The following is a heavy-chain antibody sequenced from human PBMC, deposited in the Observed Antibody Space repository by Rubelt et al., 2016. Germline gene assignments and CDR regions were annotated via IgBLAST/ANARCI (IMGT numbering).Heavy chain of an antibody. CDR2: IIPIFGTA. D-gene: IGHD3-9*01. Sequence: QVQLVQSGAEVKKPGSSVKASCKASGGTFSSYAISWVRQAPGQGLEWMGGIIPIFGTANYAQKFQGRVTITADKSPRSAYMELSSLRSEDTAVYYCASPPYDILTGYDYYYGMDVWGQGTTVTVSS. V-gene: IGHV1-69*06. CDR3: ASPPYDILTGYDYYYGMDV. CDR1: GGTFSSYA. J-gene: IGHJ6*02.